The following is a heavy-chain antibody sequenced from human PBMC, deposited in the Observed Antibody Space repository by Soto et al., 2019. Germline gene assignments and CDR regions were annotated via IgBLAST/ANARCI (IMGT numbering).Heavy chain of an antibody. CDR3: ALSSSWYSEAFDI. D-gene: IGHD6-13*01. CDR1: GYTLTSYG. CDR2: ISAYNGNT. Sequence: SVKVSCKASGYTLTSYGIRWVRQAPGQGLEWMGWISAYNGNTNYAQKLQGRVTMTTDTSTSTAYTELRSLRSDDTAVYYCALSSSWYSEAFDIWGQGTMVTVSS. J-gene: IGHJ3*02. V-gene: IGHV1-18*01.